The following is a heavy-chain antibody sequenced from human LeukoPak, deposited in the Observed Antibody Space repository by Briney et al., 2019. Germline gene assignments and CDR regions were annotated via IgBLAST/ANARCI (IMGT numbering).Heavy chain of an antibody. V-gene: IGHV4-34*01. D-gene: IGHD3-9*01. CDR3: ASYDILTGPSFDY. CDR1: GGSFSGYY. CDR2: INHSGST. J-gene: IGHJ4*02. Sequence: SETLSLTCAVYGGSFSGYYWSWIRQPPGKGLEWIGEINHSGSTNYNPSLKSQVTISVDTSKNQFSLKLSSVTAADTAVYYCASYDILTGPSFDYWGQGTLVTVSS.